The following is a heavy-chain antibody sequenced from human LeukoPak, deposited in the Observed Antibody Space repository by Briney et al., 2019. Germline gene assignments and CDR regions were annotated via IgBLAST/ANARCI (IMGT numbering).Heavy chain of an antibody. CDR3: AAGGLYDLLPY. J-gene: IGHJ4*02. D-gene: IGHD3-3*01. CDR2: FDPGNGEI. Sequence: ASVKVSCKVSGHTLSDLTMHWVRQAPGKGLEWMGGFDPGNGEIIYAQKFQGRVTMTEDASTDSAYMELSSLKSEDTAVYYCAAGGLYDLLPYWGQGTLVTVSS. CDR1: GHTLSDLT. V-gene: IGHV1-24*01.